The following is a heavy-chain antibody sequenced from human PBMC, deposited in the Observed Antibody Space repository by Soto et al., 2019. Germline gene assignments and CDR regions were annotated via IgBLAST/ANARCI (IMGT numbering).Heavy chain of an antibody. J-gene: IGHJ4*02. Sequence: QVQLVESGGGVVQPGRSLRLSCAASGFTFSSYAMRWVRQAPGKGLEWVAVISYDGSNKYYADSVKGRFTISRDNSKNTLYLQMNSLRAEDTAVYYCARAPQWLVYYFDYWGQGTLVTVSS. CDR2: ISYDGSNK. CDR3: ARAPQWLVYYFDY. D-gene: IGHD6-19*01. V-gene: IGHV3-30-3*01. CDR1: GFTFSSYA.